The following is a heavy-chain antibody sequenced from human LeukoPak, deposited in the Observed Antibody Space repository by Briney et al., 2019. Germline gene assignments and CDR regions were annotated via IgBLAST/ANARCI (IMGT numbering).Heavy chain of an antibody. J-gene: IGHJ4*02. Sequence: GGSLRLSCAASGFTFSSFWMHWVRQAPGKGLVWVSRINSDGSSTSYADSVKGRFTISRDNAKNTLYLQMNSLRAEDTAVYYCAVGGGGWYDGGNFDYWGQGTLVTVSS. CDR2: INSDGSST. V-gene: IGHV3-74*01. D-gene: IGHD6-19*01. CDR1: GFTFSSFW. CDR3: AVGGGGWYDGGNFDY.